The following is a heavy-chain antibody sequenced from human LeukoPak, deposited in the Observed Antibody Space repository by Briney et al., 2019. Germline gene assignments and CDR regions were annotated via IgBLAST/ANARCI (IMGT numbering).Heavy chain of an antibody. D-gene: IGHD2-8*02. V-gene: IGHV3-9*03. J-gene: IGHJ4*02. CDR2: ITWNSGSI. CDR3: TRSTGWYNTFDY. CDR1: GFTFDNYA. Sequence: PGGSLRLSRAASGFTFDNYAMHWVRQVPGKGLQWVSGITWNSGSIAYADSVKGRFTISRDNAKKSVYLQMNSLRVEDMAFYYCTRSTGWYNTFDYWGQGALVTISS.